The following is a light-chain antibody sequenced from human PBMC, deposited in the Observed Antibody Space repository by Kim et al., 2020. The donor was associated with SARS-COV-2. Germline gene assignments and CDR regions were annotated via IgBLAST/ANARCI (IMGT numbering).Light chain of an antibody. V-gene: IGKV1-5*03. CDR3: QQYDIYPLT. Sequence: SPLSATLGDRVTITCRASQSIKSWLAWYQQKPGKAPNLLIYKASSLESGVPSRFSGSGSGTEFTLTISSLQSDDFATYYCQQYDIYPLTFGGGTKVDI. J-gene: IGKJ4*01. CDR1: QSIKSW. CDR2: KAS.